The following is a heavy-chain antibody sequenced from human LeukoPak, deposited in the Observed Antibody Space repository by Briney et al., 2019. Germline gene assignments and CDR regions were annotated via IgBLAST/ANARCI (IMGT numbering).Heavy chain of an antibody. D-gene: IGHD7-27*01. Sequence: PGGSLRLSCAASGFTFSSYAMSWVRQAPGKGLERVSAISGSGGSTYYADSVKGRFTISRDNSKNTLYLQMNSLRAEDTAVYYCAKDRKLGTYFDYWGQGTLVTVSS. CDR3: AKDRKLGTYFDY. V-gene: IGHV3-23*01. CDR1: GFTFSSYA. J-gene: IGHJ4*02. CDR2: ISGSGGST.